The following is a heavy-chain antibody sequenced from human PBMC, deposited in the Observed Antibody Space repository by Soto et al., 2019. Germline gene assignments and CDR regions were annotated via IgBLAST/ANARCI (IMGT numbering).Heavy chain of an antibody. CDR2: INHSGST. V-gene: IGHV4-34*01. CDR1: GGSFSGYY. CDR3: ARGRVAVAGRFDY. Sequence: SETLSLTCAVYGGSFSGYYWSWIRQPPGKGLEWIGEINHSGSTNYNPSLKSRVTISVDTSKNQFSLKLSSVTAADTAVYYCARGRVAVAGRFDYWGQGTLVTVSS. J-gene: IGHJ4*02. D-gene: IGHD6-19*01.